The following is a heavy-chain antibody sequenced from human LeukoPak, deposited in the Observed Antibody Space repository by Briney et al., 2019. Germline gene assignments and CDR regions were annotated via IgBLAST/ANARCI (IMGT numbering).Heavy chain of an antibody. CDR1: GFTFSNHW. D-gene: IGHD1-26*01. CDR2: IMTDGSVA. V-gene: IGHV3-74*01. CDR3: AKDQEWEPHIDY. Sequence: GGSLRLSCVASGFTFSNHWMHWVRQAPGQGLVWVARIMTDGSVANYADSVQGRFTISRDNAKNTLYLQMNSLRAEDTAVYYCAKDQEWEPHIDYWGQGTLVTVSS. J-gene: IGHJ4*02.